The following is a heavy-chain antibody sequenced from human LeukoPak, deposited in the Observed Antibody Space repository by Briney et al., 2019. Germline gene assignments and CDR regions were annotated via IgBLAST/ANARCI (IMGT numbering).Heavy chain of an antibody. Sequence: SVTXXCKASGGTFSSYAISWVRQAPGQELEWMGIINPSGGSTSYAQKFQGRVTMTREMSTRTVYMEVSSLRCEDTAGYYCAXEKRYENFDYWGQGTLVTVSS. V-gene: IGHV1-46*01. CDR3: AXEKRYENFDY. CDR1: GGTFSSYA. CDR2: INPSGGST. D-gene: IGHD5-24*01. J-gene: IGHJ4*02.